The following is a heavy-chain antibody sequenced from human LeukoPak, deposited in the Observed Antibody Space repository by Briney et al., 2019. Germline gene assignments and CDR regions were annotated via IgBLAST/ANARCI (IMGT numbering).Heavy chain of an antibody. V-gene: IGHV3-30*08. CDR2: ISYDGSNK. CDR1: AFTFSSYA. J-gene: IGHJ6*03. D-gene: IGHD1-26*01. CDR3: AKGYGWEASYYYYYMDV. Sequence: GRSMRLSCAASAFTFSSYALHCVRQAHGKGLGWVAVISYDGSNKYYADSVKGRFTISRDNSKNTLYLQMNSLRAEDTAVHYCAKGYGWEASYYYYYMDVWGKGTTVTISS.